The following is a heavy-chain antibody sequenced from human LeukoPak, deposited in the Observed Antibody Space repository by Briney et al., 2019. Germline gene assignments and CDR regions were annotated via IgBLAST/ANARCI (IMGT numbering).Heavy chain of an antibody. CDR3: AKGGYSSGWYGVDY. CDR2: ISGSGGST. CDR1: GFTFSSYA. V-gene: IGHV3-23*01. Sequence: GGSLRLSCAASGFTFSSYAMSWVRQAPGKGLEWVSAISGSGGSTYYADSVRGRFTISRDNSKNTLYLQMNSLRAEDTAVYYCAKGGYSSGWYGVDYWGQGTLVTVSS. J-gene: IGHJ4*02. D-gene: IGHD6-19*01.